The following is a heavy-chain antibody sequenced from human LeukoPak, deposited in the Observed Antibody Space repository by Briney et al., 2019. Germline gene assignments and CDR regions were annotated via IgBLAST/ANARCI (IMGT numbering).Heavy chain of an antibody. CDR3: ARGLSGYASSLGY. V-gene: IGHV3-74*01. CDR2: INSDGSST. Sequence: GGSLRLSCAASGFTFSSYWMRWVRHAPGKGLVWVSRINSDGSSTSYADSVRGRFSISRDNAKNTLYLQMNSLRAEDTAVYYCARGLSGYASSLGYWGQGTLVTVSA. J-gene: IGHJ4*02. D-gene: IGHD6-6*01. CDR1: GFTFSSYW.